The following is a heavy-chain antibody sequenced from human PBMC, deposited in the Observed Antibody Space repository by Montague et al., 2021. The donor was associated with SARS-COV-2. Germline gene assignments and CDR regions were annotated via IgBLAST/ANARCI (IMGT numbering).Heavy chain of an antibody. CDR2: IYYSGST. J-gene: IGHJ4*02. CDR1: GGSINSGGYY. D-gene: IGHD3-3*01. CDR3: ARASSITIFGVVNQFDY. Sequence: TLSLTCTVSGGSINSGGYYWSWIRQHPGKGLEWIGYIYYSGSTYYNPSLKSRVTISVDTSKNQFSLKLSSVTAADTAVYYCARASSITIFGVVNQFDYWGQGTLVTVSS. V-gene: IGHV4-31*03.